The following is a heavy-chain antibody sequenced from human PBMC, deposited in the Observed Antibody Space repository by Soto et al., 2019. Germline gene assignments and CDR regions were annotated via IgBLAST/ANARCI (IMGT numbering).Heavy chain of an antibody. J-gene: IGHJ6*02. CDR2: ISSTSSYT. CDR1: GLTFRDYY. V-gene: IGHV3-11*06. D-gene: IGHD2-2*01. CDR3: ARVHCSTTSCSYYYYYGMDV. Sequence: RXSCAASGLTFRDYYMTWIRQAPGKGLECVSYISSTSSYTNYADSVKGRFTISRDNAKNSLYLQMNSLRAEDTAVYYCARVHCSTTSCSYYYYYGMDVWGQGTTVTVSS.